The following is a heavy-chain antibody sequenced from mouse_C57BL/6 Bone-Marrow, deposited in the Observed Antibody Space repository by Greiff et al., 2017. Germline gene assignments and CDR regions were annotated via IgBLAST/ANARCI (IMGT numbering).Heavy chain of an antibody. J-gene: IGHJ3*01. CDR3: ARGVPLRSFAY. CDR1: GYTFTSYW. V-gene: IGHV1-72*01. D-gene: IGHD1-1*01. Sequence: QVQLQQPGAELVKPGASVKLSCKASGYTFTSYWMHWVKQRPGRGLEWIGRIDPNSGGTKYNEKFKSKATLTVDKPSSTAYMHLSSLTSEDSAVYFFARGVPLRSFAYWCQVTLVTFSS. CDR2: IDPNSGGT.